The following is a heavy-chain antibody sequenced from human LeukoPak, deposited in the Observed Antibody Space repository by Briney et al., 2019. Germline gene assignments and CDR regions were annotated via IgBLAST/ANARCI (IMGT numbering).Heavy chain of an antibody. J-gene: IGHJ4*02. Sequence: SETLSLTCDVSGGYISSSNWWTWDRQPPGKGLEWLGEISHSGSTNYKPTLKSRVNVSVDSAKNHVSLTLSYVTDQHTAVSCGLSHIVVELWGQGTLVTVAP. CDR3: LSHIVVEL. D-gene: IGHD2-2*01. CDR1: GGYISSSNW. CDR2: ISHSGST. V-gene: IGHV4-4*01.